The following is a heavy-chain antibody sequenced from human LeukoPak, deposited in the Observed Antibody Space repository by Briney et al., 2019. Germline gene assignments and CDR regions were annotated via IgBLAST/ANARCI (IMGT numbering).Heavy chain of an antibody. V-gene: IGHV3-64*01. J-gene: IGHJ4*02. CDR2: INTNGGST. CDR1: GFTFSAYG. D-gene: IGHD3-16*01. Sequence: GGSLRLSCVASGFTFSAYGMHWVRRAPGKGLEYVSAINTNGGSTYYANSVKGRFTISRDNSRSTLYLQMGSLRTEDMAVYYCAREGSYGESDYWGQGTLVTVSS. CDR3: AREGSYGESDY.